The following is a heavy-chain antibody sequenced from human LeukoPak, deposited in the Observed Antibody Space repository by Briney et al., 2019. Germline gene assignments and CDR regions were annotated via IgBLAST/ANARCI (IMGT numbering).Heavy chain of an antibody. CDR3: VRDQWLGDAFDI. CDR2: ISAYNGNT. Sequence: ASVKVSCKASGYSFTSYGISWVRRAPGQGLEWMGWISAYNGNTNYAQKLQGRVTMTTDTSTSTAYMELRSLRSDDKAVYYCVRDQWLGDAFDIWGQGTMVTVSS. V-gene: IGHV1-18*01. J-gene: IGHJ3*02. CDR1: GYSFTSYG. D-gene: IGHD6-19*01.